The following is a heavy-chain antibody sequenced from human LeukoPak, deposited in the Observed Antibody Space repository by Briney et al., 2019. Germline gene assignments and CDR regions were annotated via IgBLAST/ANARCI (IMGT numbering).Heavy chain of an antibody. D-gene: IGHD5-18*01. V-gene: IGHV4-34*01. CDR2: INHSGST. J-gene: IGHJ6*02. Sequence: SETLSLTCAVYGGSFSGYYWSWIRQPPGKGLEWIGEINHSGSTNYNPSLKSRVTISVDTSKNQFSLKLSSVTAADTAVYYCARFRRGYSYAPYGMDVWGQGTTVTVSS. CDR1: GGSFSGYY. CDR3: ARFRRGYSYAPYGMDV.